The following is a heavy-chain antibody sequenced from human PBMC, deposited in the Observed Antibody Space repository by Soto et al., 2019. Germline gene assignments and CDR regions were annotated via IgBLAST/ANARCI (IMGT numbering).Heavy chain of an antibody. D-gene: IGHD5-18*01. J-gene: IGHJ6*02. CDR2: INPSGGST. Sequence: ASVKVSCKASGYTFTSYYMHWVRPAPGQGLEWMGIINPSGGSTSYAQKFQGRVTMTRDTSTSTVYMELSSLRSEDTAVYYCASAVDTAMVTRISYGMDVWGQGTTVTVSS. CDR3: ASAVDTAMVTRISYGMDV. CDR1: GYTFTSYY. V-gene: IGHV1-46*01.